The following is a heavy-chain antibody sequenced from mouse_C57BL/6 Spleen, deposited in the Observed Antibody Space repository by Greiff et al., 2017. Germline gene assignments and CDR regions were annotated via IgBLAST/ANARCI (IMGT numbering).Heavy chain of an antibody. CDR2: IDPENGDT. V-gene: IGHV14-4*01. CDR3: TTLGSLYYFDY. CDR1: GFNIKDDY. J-gene: IGHJ2*01. Sequence: EVQLQQSGAELVRPGASVKLSCTASGFNIKDDYMHWVKQRPEQGLEWIGWIDPENGDTEYASKFQGTATITADTSSNTAYLQLSSLTSEDTAVYYCTTLGSLYYFDYWGQGTTLTVSS.